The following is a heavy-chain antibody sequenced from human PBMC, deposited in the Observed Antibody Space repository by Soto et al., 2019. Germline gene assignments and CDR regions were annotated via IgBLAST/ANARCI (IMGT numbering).Heavy chain of an antibody. V-gene: IGHV3-23*01. Sequence: PGGSLRLSCAASGFTFSSYAMSWVRQAPGKGLEWVSAISGSGGSTYYADSVKGRFTISRDNSKNTLYLQMNSLRAEDTAVYYCAKDWGLTRTSYYYYGMDVWGQGTTVTVSS. CDR1: GFTFSSYA. CDR2: ISGSGGST. J-gene: IGHJ6*02. CDR3: AKDWGLTRTSYYYYGMDV. D-gene: IGHD3-16*01.